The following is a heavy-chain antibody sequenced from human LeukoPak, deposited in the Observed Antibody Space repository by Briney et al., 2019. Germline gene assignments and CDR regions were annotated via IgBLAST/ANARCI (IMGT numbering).Heavy chain of an antibody. CDR3: ARRMGPKLLWFGELSNPFDY. J-gene: IGHJ4*02. CDR2: INHSGST. CDR1: GGSFSGYY. D-gene: IGHD3-10*01. Sequence: SETPSLTCAVYGGSFSGYYWSWIRQPPGKGLEWIGEINHSGSTNYNPSLKSRVTISVDTSKNQFSLKLSSVTAADTAVYYCARRMGPKLLWFGELSNPFDYWGQGTLVTVSS. V-gene: IGHV4-34*01.